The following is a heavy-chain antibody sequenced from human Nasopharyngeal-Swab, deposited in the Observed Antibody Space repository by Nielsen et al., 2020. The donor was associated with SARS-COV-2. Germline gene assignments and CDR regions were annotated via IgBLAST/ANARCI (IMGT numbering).Heavy chain of an antibody. J-gene: IGHJ4*02. Sequence: GGSLRLSCAASGLTFSSYEMNWVRQAPGKGLEWVSYISSSGSTIYYADSVKGRFTISRDNVKNSLYLQMNSLRAEDTAVYYCAPSSGWYYFDYWGQGTLVTVSS. CDR3: APSSGWYYFDY. D-gene: IGHD6-19*01. CDR1: GLTFSSYE. V-gene: IGHV3-48*03. CDR2: ISSSGSTI.